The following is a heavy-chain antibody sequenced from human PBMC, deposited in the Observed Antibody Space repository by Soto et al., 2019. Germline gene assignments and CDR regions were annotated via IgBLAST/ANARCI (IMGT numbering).Heavy chain of an antibody. J-gene: IGHJ4*02. Sequence: QVQLVQSGAEVKKPGASVKVSCKASGYTFTSYGISWVRQAPGQGLEWMGWISAYNGNTNYAQKLQGRVTMTTDTSKSTAYMELRSLRSDDTAVYYCARGLVLRYFDWLGSYFDYWGQGTLVTVSS. D-gene: IGHD3-9*01. CDR3: ARGLVLRYFDWLGSYFDY. CDR1: GYTFTSYG. CDR2: ISAYNGNT. V-gene: IGHV1-18*01.